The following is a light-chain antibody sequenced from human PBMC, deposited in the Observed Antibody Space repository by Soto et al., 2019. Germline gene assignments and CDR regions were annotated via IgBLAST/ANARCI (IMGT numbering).Light chain of an antibody. J-gene: IGKJ1*01. CDR2: LGS. V-gene: IGKV2-28*01. CDR1: QSLLHSNGKNY. CDR3: RHPLQMLRT. Sequence: SCRSSQSLLHSNGKNYLDWYLQKPGQSPQLLIYLGSNRASGVPDTFFGCRRGRDSTLVSSSGVAAEALVCYCRHPLQMLRTFGQGTKVDIK.